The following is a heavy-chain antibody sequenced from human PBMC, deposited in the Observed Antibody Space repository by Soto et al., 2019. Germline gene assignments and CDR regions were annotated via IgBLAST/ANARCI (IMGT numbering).Heavy chain of an antibody. CDR1: GFTFSSYS. CDR2: ITSSGTTV. D-gene: IGHD6-13*01. Sequence: EVHLVESGGGLVQPGGSLRLSCAAAGFTFSSYSLNWVRQAPGKGLEWVSYITSSGTTVYYADSLKGRFTISSDNAKNSLYLQMHRLRDDDTDVYYCARGSSNWAYYFDFWGQGTLVTVSP. CDR3: ARGSSNWAYYFDF. J-gene: IGHJ4*02. V-gene: IGHV3-48*02.